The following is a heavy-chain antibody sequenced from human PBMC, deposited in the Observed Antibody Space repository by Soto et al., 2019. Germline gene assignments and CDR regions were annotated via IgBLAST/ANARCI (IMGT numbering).Heavy chain of an antibody. V-gene: IGHV1-69*10. CDR2: IIPILGTA. Sequence: SVKVSCKASGGTFSSYAISWVRQAPGQGLEWMGGIIPILGTANYAQKFQGRVTITADKSTSTAYMELSSLRSEDTAVYYCASSGYCSSTSCYSRHWYFDLWGRGTLVTVSS. D-gene: IGHD2-2*01. J-gene: IGHJ2*01. CDR3: ASSGYCSSTSCYSRHWYFDL. CDR1: GGTFSSYA.